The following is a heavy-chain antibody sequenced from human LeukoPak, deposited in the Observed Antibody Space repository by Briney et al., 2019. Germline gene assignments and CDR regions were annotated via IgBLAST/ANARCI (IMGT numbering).Heavy chain of an antibody. CDR1: GFTFDDYA. CDR2: ISWNSGSI. V-gene: IGHV3-9*03. Sequence: PGGSLRLSCAASGFTFDDYAMHWVRQAPGKGLEWVSGISWNSGSIGYADSVKGRFTISRDNAKNFLYLQMNSLRAEDMALYYCAKDMGSSGWYYFDYWGQGTLVTVSS. J-gene: IGHJ4*02. CDR3: AKDMGSSGWYYFDY. D-gene: IGHD6-19*01.